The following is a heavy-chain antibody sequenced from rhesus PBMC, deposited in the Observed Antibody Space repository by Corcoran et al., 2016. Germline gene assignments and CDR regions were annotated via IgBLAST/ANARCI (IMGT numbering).Heavy chain of an antibody. Sequence: QVQLQESGPGVVKPSETLSLTCAVSGGSISDSYRWSWIRPPPGKGLEWIGYIYGSSTITNYNPSHKSRVSISKDTSKHQFTLQLSSVTAADTAVYYCARDPRGAAALFWGQGVLVTVSS. V-gene: IGHV4S10*01. D-gene: IGHD6-25*01. CDR2: IYGSSTIT. CDR3: ARDPRGAAALF. CDR1: GGSISDSYR. J-gene: IGHJ4*01.